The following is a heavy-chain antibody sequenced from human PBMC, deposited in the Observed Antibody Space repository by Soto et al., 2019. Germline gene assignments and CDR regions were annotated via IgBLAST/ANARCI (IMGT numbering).Heavy chain of an antibody. CDR3: AKGVPGIAVAGTGYFQH. CDR2: ITWNSGSI. Sequence: GGSLRLSCAASGFTFDDYAMHWVRQSPGKGLEWVSGITWNSGSIGYADSVKGRFTISRDNAKKSLYLQMNSLRAEDTAVYYCAKGVPGIAVAGTGYFQHWGQGT. J-gene: IGHJ1*01. D-gene: IGHD6-19*01. CDR1: GFTFDDYA. V-gene: IGHV3-9*01.